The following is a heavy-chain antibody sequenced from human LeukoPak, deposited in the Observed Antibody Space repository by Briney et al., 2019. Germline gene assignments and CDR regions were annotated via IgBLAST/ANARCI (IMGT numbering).Heavy chain of an antibody. J-gene: IGHJ4*02. CDR2: ISVGGGGT. CDR1: VFTFSAYS. V-gene: IGHV3-23*01. Sequence: GWSLRLSCVASVFTFSAYSMTWVRQAPGKGLDWVSSISVGGGGTYYADSVRGRFTISRDNSKNTLYLHMNSLRAEDTAVYYCVKDWRDESNCGGDCLQYWGQGTLVTVSS. D-gene: IGHD2-21*02. CDR3: VKDWRDESNCGGDCLQY.